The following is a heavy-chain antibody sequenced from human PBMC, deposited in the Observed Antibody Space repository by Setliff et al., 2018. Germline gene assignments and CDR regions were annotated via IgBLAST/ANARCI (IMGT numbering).Heavy chain of an antibody. D-gene: IGHD3-22*01. Sequence: SETLSLPCTVSGDSISRSTYYWGWIRQSPGKGLDWIGTVDHSGNTFYNPSLKSRVTISVDTSKNHFSLKLTSVSAADTAVYYCARRDSTGYYGYSFDFWGQGTLVTVSS. V-gene: IGHV4-39*02. CDR1: GDSISRSTYY. J-gene: IGHJ4*02. CDR3: ARRDSTGYYGYSFDF. CDR2: VDHSGNT.